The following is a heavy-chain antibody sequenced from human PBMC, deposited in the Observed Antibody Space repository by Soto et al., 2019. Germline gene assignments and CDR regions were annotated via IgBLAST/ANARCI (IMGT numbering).Heavy chain of an antibody. J-gene: IGHJ5*02. CDR3: ASFSVDGVPLP. Sequence: ELQLVQSGGGLVKPGGSLRLSCAASGFTFSNYWMNWVRQAPGKGLVWVSRINGEGSSTSYADAVRVRFTISKDNAENALSLQMISLTPEATALYYCASFSVDGVPLPWGQGTRVTVSS. V-gene: IGHV3-74*02. CDR1: GFTFSNYW. CDR2: INGEGSST. D-gene: IGHD4-17*01.